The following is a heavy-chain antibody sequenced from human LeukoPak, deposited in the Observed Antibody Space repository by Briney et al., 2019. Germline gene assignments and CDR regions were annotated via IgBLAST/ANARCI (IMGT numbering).Heavy chain of an antibody. CDR3: ARAPNDYWSSYSASFDS. CDR1: GFTFSSYW. D-gene: IGHD3-3*01. CDR2: ISSHGSSI. Sequence: GGSLRLSCAVSGFTFSSYWMHWVRQAPGKGLVWVSRISSHGSSIAYADSVKGRFTISRDNAENTMYLQMDNLRDEDTALYYCARAPNDYWSSYSASFDSWGQGTLVTASS. J-gene: IGHJ4*02. V-gene: IGHV3-74*01.